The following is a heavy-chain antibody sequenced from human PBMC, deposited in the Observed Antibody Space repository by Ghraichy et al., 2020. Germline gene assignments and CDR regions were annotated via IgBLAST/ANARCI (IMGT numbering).Heavy chain of an antibody. CDR1: GFTFSSYG. D-gene: IGHD3-16*01. V-gene: IGHV3-33*01. J-gene: IGHJ6*02. CDR3: ARDGGYGMDV. CDR2: IWYDGSNE. Sequence: GESLNISCAASGFTFSSYGMHWVRQAPGKGLEWVAVIWYDGSNEYYADSVKGRFTISRDNSKNTLYLQMNSLRAEDTAVYYCARDGGYGMDVWGQGTTVTVSS.